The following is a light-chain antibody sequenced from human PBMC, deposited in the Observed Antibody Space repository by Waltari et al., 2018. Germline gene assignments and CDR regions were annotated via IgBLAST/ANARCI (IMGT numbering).Light chain of an antibody. V-gene: IGKV1-5*03. CDR3: QHYSSYPPT. CDR1: QSISSW. J-gene: IGKJ4*01. CDR2: KAS. Sequence: DIQMTQSPSTLSASVGDRVTITCRTSQSISSWLAWYQQKPGKAPKLLIYKASSLERDVPSRFSGSGSGTEFILTISSLQPDDFATFYCQHYSSYPPTFGGGTKVEIK.